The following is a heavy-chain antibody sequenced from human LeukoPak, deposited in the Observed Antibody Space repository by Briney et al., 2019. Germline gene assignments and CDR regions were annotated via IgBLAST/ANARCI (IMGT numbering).Heavy chain of an antibody. CDR3: ARVVGATGYYYYMDV. D-gene: IGHD1-26*01. CDR2: FDPEDGET. V-gene: IGHV1-24*01. CDR1: GYTLTELS. J-gene: IGHJ6*03. Sequence: ASVKVSCKVSGYTLTELSMHWVRQAPGKGLEWMGGFDPEDGETIYAQKFQGRVTITTDESTSTAYMELSSLRSEDTAVYYCARVVGATGYYYYMDVWGKGTTVTVSS.